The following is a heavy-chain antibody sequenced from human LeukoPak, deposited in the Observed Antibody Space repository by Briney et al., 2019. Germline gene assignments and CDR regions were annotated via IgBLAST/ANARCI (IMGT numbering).Heavy chain of an antibody. J-gene: IGHJ4*02. V-gene: IGHV3-30*03. CDR2: MSYDGSNK. CDR1: GFTFSRYG. CDR3: ASYSGSSRYY. D-gene: IGHD1-26*01. Sequence: GGSLRLSCAASGFTFSRYGMHWVRQAPGKGLEWMAVMSYDGSNKYYADSVKGRFTISRDNSKNTLYLQMNSLRAEDTAVYYCASYSGSSRYYWGQGTLVTVSS.